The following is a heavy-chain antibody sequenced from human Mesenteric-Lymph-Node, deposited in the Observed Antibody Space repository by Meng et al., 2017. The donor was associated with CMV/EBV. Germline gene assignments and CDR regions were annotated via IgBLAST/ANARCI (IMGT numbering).Heavy chain of an antibody. V-gene: IGHV3-30*02. J-gene: IGHJ5*02. CDR1: YG. CDR2: IRYDGSNK. CDR3: AKDGVRCSSTSCYMRRNWFDP. D-gene: IGHD2-2*02. Sequence: YGLHWVRQGPGKGLEWVAFIRYDGSNKYYADSVKGRFTISRDNSKNTLYLQMNSLRAEDTAVYYCAKDGVRCSSTSCYMRRNWFDPWGQGALVTVSS.